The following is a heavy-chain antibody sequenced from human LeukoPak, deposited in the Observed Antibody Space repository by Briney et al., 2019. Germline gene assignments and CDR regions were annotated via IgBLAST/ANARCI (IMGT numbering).Heavy chain of an antibody. CDR3: ARGRNNYDF. D-gene: IGHD3-3*01. Sequence: GGSLRLSCAASGLPFSSYWMSWVREAPGKGLEWVANIKQDGSEKYYVDSVKGRFTISRDNAKNSLYLQMNSLRAEDTTVYYCARGRNNYDFWGQGTLVTVSS. J-gene: IGHJ4*02. CDR1: GLPFSSYW. V-gene: IGHV3-7*01. CDR2: IKQDGSEK.